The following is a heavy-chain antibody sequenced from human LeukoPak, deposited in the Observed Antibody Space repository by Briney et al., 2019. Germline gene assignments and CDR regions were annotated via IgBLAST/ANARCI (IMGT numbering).Heavy chain of an antibody. CDR1: GYTFISYA. CDR2: MNTNTGKA. V-gene: IGHV7-4-1*02. Sequence: ASVKVSCKASGYTFISYAMNWVRQVPGQGPEWMGWMNTNTGKATYAQDFRGRFVFSFDSSVSTAYLEITSLKAADTAVYYCAREEGGLDVWGQGTTVIVSS. J-gene: IGHJ6*02. CDR3: AREEGGLDV.